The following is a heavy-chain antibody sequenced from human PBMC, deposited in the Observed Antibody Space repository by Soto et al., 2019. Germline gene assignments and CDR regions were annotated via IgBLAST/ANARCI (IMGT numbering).Heavy chain of an antibody. CDR2: ISAYNGHT. J-gene: IGHJ5*02. V-gene: IGHV1-18*04. CDR3: ARGKYYDFWSGYYTARAFDP. CDR1: GYTFTSYG. Sequence: APEKASCKASGYTFTSYGISWVRQAPRQGLEWMGWISAYNGHTNYAQKLQGRVTMTTDTSTSTAYMDLRSLRSDDTAVYYCARGKYYDFWSGYYTARAFDPWGQGTLVTVSS. D-gene: IGHD3-3*01.